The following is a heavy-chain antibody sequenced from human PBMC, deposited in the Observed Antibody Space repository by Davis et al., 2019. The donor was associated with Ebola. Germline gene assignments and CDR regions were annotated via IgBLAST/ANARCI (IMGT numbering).Heavy chain of an antibody. V-gene: IGHV6-1*01. Sequence: SCAISGDSVSSNSAAWNWIRQSPSRGLEWLGRTYYRSKWYNDYAVSVKSRITINPDTSKNQFSLQLNSVTPEDTAVYYCARESFSSGSYYTGYYYYGMDVWGQGTTVTVSS. CDR2: TYYRSKWYN. D-gene: IGHD3-10*01. CDR1: GDSVSSNSAA. CDR3: ARESFSSGSYYTGYYYYGMDV. J-gene: IGHJ6*02.